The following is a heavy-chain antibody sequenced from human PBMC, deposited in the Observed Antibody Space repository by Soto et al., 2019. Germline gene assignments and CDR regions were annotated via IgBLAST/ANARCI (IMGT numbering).Heavy chain of an antibody. CDR1: GFTVTINY. Sequence: EVQVVESGGGLIQPGGSLRLSCAVSGFTVTINYMSWVRQAPGKGLEWVSVIYSGGTIYYADSVKGRFTISRNTSKNTLYLQMNSLRGEDTAVYYCHGYGYWGQGTLVTVSS. CDR3: HGYGY. D-gene: IGHD5-12*01. J-gene: IGHJ4*02. V-gene: IGHV3-53*01. CDR2: IYSGGTI.